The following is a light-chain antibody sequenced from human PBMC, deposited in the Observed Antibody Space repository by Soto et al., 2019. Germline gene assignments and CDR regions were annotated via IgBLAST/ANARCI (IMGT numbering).Light chain of an antibody. CDR2: RNS. CDR3: GSWDDSLSGFVV. J-gene: IGLJ2*01. V-gene: IGLV1-47*01. CDR1: SSNIGSNY. Sequence: QSVLTQPPSASGTPGQRVTISCSGSSSNIGSNYVFWYQQLPGTAPKVLMYRNSQRPSGVPDRFSGSKSGTSASLAISGLRSEDEADYYCGSWDDSLSGFVVFGGGTQLTVL.